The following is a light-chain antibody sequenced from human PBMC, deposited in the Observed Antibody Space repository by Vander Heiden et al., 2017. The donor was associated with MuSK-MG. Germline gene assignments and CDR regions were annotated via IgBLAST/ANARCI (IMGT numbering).Light chain of an antibody. V-gene: IGLV1-40*01. Sequence: QSVLTQPPSVSGAPGQRVTISCTGTSSNIGAGYGVHWYQQLPGTAPKLLIYGNGNRPSGVPDRFAGSKSGTSASLAIIGLQAEDEADYDCQSYDSSLSGYVFGTGTKVTVL. J-gene: IGLJ1*01. CDR1: SSNIGAGYG. CDR2: GNG. CDR3: QSYDSSLSGYV.